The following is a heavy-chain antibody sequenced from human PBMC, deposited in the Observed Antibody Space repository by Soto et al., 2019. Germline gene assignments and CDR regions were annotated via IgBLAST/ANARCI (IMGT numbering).Heavy chain of an antibody. J-gene: IGHJ4*02. Sequence: QVQLVQSGTEVKKPGASVKVSCQASGYSISAYYIHWVRQAPGQGLEWMGWIDPKNGGTVSAQKFQGRLTMTRDTSIRTVYMDLSGLTSDDTALYYCVRDDYGIFPYWGQGSLVTVSS. CDR1: GYSISAYY. V-gene: IGHV1-2*02. CDR3: VRDDYGIFPY. D-gene: IGHD3-10*01. CDR2: IDPKNGGT.